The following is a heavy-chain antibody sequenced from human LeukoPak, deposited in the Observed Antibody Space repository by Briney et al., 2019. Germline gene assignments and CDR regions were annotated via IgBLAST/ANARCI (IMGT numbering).Heavy chain of an antibody. J-gene: IGHJ4*02. Sequence: SETLSLTCTVSGGSISSYYWSWIRQPPGKGLEWIGYICYSGSTNYNPSLKSRVTISVDTSKNQFSLKLSSVTAADTAVYYCARERGRFGESTSYYFDYWGQGTLVTVSS. CDR3: ARERGRFGESTSYYFDY. D-gene: IGHD3-10*01. CDR2: ICYSGST. CDR1: GGSISSYY. V-gene: IGHV4-59*01.